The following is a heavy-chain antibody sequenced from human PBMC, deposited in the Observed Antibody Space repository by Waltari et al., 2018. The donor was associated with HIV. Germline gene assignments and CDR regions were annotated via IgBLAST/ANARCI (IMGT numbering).Heavy chain of an antibody. CDR1: GFPFSNFG. CDR2: ISFDGRNE. CDR3: AKEGWELLQFGYYFDY. V-gene: IGHV3-30*18. J-gene: IGHJ4*02. Sequence: VQLVESGGGVVQPGKSLRLSCAASGFPFSNFGIHWVRQAPGKGLDWVAVISFDGRNEYYADSVKGRFTISRDNSKNTVYLQMNSLRADDTAVYYCAKEGWELLQFGYYFDYWGQGTLVTVSS. D-gene: IGHD1-26*01.